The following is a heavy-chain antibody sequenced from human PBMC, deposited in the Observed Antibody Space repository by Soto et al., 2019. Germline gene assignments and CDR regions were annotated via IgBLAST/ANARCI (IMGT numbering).Heavy chain of an antibody. Sequence: GGSLRVSCAASGFTFSTYAMNWVRQAPGKGLEWVSGISGSGDKTYYADSVKGRFTVSRDNSKSTLYLQMNSLRAEDTAVYYCAKAFYYSGSGNYYLHDCWGQRTLVIVSS. J-gene: IGHJ4*01. D-gene: IGHD3-10*01. CDR1: GFTFSTYA. CDR2: ISGSGDKT. V-gene: IGHV3-23*01. CDR3: AKAFYYSGSGNYYLHDC.